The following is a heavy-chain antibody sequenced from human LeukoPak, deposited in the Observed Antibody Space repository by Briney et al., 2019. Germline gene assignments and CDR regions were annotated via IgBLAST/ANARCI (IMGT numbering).Heavy chain of an antibody. D-gene: IGHD1-26*01. CDR3: ARVRRLGGDY. CDR2: IKQDGNEK. J-gene: IGHJ4*02. CDR1: GFTFNTDW. V-gene: IGHV3-7*04. Sequence: PGGSQRLCCAASGFTFNTDWMSWVRQAPGKGLEWVANIKQDGNEKYYVDSVKGRFTISRDNAKNLLYLQMNSLRAEDTALYYCARVRRLGGDYWGQGTLVTVSS.